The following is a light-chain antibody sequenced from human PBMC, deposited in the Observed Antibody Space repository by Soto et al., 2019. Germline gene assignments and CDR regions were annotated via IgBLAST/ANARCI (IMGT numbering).Light chain of an antibody. CDR1: QGISSW. J-gene: IGKJ4*01. CDR2: AAS. V-gene: IGKV1-12*01. Sequence: TQMTQSPSSVSASVGDRVTITCRASQGISSWLAWYQQKPGKAPRLLIYAASSLQCGVPSRFRGSGSGPDFTLTITSLQPEEFATYYCQQAASFPVSFGGETKVENK. CDR3: QQAASFPVS.